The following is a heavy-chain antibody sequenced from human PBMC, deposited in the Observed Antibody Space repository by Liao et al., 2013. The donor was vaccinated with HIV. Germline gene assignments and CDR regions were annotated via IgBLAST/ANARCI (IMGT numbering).Heavy chain of an antibody. CDR3: ARGMTDYGGTPSLNWFDP. V-gene: IGHV4-34*01. CDR2: INHSGSI. CDR1: GGSFSAYY. Sequence: QVQLQQWGAGLLKPSETLSLTCDVFGGSFSAYYWSWIRQPPGKGLEWIGEINHSGSINYNPSLKSRVTISADTSTNQFSLKLISVTAADTAVYYCARGMTDYGGTPSLNWFDPWGQGTLVTVSS. J-gene: IGHJ5*02. D-gene: IGHD4-23*01.